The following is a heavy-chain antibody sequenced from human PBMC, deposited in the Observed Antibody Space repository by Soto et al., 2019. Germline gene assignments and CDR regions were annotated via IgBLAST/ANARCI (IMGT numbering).Heavy chain of an antibody. Sequence: TSETLSLTCTVSGGSISSGGYYWSWIRQHPGKGLGWIGYIYYSGSTYYNPSLKSQVTISVDTSKNQFSLKLSSVTAADTAVYYCARDRRRSKAGYYGMDVWGQGTTVTVSS. CDR2: IYYSGST. V-gene: IGHV4-31*01. J-gene: IGHJ6*02. CDR3: ARDRRRSKAGYYGMDV. CDR1: GGSISSGGYY.